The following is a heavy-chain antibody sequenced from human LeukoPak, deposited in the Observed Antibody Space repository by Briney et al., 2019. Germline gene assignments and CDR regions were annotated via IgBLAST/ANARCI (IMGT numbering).Heavy chain of an antibody. Sequence: ASVKVSCKASGNTFTRNYIQWVRQAPGQGLEWMGIISPSGDSTTYAQKFQGRVTMTRDTSTRTVYMKLSSLRSEDTAVYYCARDAGYYVSGSSLDYWGQGTLVTVSS. CDR2: ISPSGDST. J-gene: IGHJ4*02. CDR1: GNTFTRNY. CDR3: ARDAGYYVSGSSLDY. D-gene: IGHD3-10*01. V-gene: IGHV1-46*01.